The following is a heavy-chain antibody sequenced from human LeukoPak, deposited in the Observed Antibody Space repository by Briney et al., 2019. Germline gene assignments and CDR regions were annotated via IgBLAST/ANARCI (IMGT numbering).Heavy chain of an antibody. CDR1: GFTFSSYG. CDR3: AKGAGYSSSWEEPFDY. D-gene: IGHD6-13*01. V-gene: IGHV3-33*06. Sequence: GGSLRLSCAASGFTFSSYGMHWFRQAPGKGLEWVAVIWYDGSNKYYADSVKGRFTISRDNSKNTLYLQMNSLRAEDTAVYYCAKGAGYSSSWEEPFDYWGQGTLVTVSS. J-gene: IGHJ4*02. CDR2: IWYDGSNK.